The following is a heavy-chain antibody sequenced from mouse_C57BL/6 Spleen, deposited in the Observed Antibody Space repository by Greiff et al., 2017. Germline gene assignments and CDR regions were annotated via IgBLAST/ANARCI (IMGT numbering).Heavy chain of an antibody. CDR2: IDPSDSYT. CDR1: GYTFTSYW. V-gene: IGHV1-69*01. D-gene: IGHD6-1*01. Sequence: QVQLQQPGAELVMPGASVKLSCKASGYTFTSYWMHWVKQRPGQGLEWIGEIDPSDSYTNYNQKFKGKSTLTVDKSSSTAYMHLSSLTSEDSAVYYCARGASYYFGCWGQGTTLTVSS. J-gene: IGHJ2*01. CDR3: ARGASYYFGC.